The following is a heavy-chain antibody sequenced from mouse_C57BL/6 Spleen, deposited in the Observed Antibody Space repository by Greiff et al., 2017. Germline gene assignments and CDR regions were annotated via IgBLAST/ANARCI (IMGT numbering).Heavy chain of an antibody. D-gene: IGHD1-1*01. CDR2: IDPETGGT. Sequence: QVQLQQSGAELVRPGASVTLSCKASGYTFTDYEMHWVKQTPVHGLEWIGAIDPETGGTAYNQKFKGKAILTADKSSSTAYMELRSLTSEDSAVYYCTREGGSPWFAYWGQGTLVTVSA. V-gene: IGHV1-15*01. CDR3: TREGGSPWFAY. J-gene: IGHJ3*01. CDR1: GYTFTDYE.